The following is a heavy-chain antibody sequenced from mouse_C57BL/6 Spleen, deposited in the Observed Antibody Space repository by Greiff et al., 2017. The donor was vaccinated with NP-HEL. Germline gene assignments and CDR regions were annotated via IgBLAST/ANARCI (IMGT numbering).Heavy chain of an antibody. CDR1: GYTFTSYW. Sequence: QVQLQQPGAELVKPGASVKLSCKASGYTFTSYWMHWVKQRPGRGLEWIGRIDPNSGGTKYNEKFKSKATLTVDKPSSTAYMQRSSLTSEDSAVYYCARGRMGTTVVATDAMDYWGQGTSVTVSS. J-gene: IGHJ4*01. CDR2: IDPNSGGT. D-gene: IGHD1-1*01. V-gene: IGHV1-72*01. CDR3: ARGRMGTTVVATDAMDY.